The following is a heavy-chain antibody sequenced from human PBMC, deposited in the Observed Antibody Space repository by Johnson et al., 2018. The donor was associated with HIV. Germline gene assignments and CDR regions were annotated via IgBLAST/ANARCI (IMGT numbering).Heavy chain of an antibody. D-gene: IGHD2-15*01. CDR2: ISYDGSNK. Sequence: QEKLVESGGGVVQPGRSLRLSCAASGFTFTSYAMHWVRQAPGKGLEWVAVISYDGSNKYYADSVKGRFTISRDNSKNTLYLQMNSLRAEYTAVYYCARDGGVPTVDAFDIWGQGTMVTVSS. CDR1: GFTFTSYA. CDR3: ARDGGVPTVDAFDI. V-gene: IGHV3-30*04. J-gene: IGHJ3*02.